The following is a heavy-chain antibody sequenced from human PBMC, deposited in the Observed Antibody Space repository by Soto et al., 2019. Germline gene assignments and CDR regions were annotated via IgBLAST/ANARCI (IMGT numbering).Heavy chain of an antibody. CDR3: ARHLIAVAGPVPYYFDY. CDR1: ELTFSTYA. CDR2: ISYDGSNK. D-gene: IGHD6-19*01. Sequence: GGSMSLSCAASELTFSTYAMHWVRPAPGKGLEWVAVISYDGSNKYYAGSVKGRFTISRDNSKNTLYLQMNSLRAEDTAVYYCARHLIAVAGPVPYYFDYWGQGTLVTVSS. V-gene: IGHV3-30-3*01. J-gene: IGHJ4*02.